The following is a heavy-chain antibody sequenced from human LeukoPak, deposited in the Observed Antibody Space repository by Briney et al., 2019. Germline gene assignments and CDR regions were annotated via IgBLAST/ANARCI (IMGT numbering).Heavy chain of an antibody. D-gene: IGHD3-10*01. CDR2: IFYDGSNK. J-gene: IGHJ4*02. CDR3: ARDMGYGSESSYHEY. V-gene: IGHV3-33*01. Sequence: PGGSLRLSCAASGFTFSNYGMHWVRQAPGKGLEWVAVIFYDGSNKYYGDSVKGRFTISRDNSKNTVYLQMNSLRAEDTAVYYCARDMGYGSESSYHEYWGQGALVTVSS. CDR1: GFTFSNYG.